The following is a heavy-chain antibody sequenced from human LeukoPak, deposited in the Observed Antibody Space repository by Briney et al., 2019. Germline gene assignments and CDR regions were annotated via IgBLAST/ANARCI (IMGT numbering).Heavy chain of an antibody. Sequence: GGSLRLSCAASGFTFSGSAMHWVRQASGKGLEWVGRIRSKANSYATAYAASVKGRFTISRDDSKNTAYLQMNSLKTEDTAVYYRFIQLWGFDPWGQGTLVTVSS. CDR1: GFTFSGSA. CDR2: IRSKANSYAT. J-gene: IGHJ5*02. D-gene: IGHD5-18*01. CDR3: FIQLWGFDP. V-gene: IGHV3-73*01.